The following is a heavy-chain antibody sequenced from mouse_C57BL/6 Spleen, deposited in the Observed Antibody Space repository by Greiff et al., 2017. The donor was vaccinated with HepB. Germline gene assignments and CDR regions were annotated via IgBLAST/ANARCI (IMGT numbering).Heavy chain of an antibody. J-gene: IGHJ3*01. Sequence: QVQLQQSGPELVKPGASVKISCKASGYAFSSSWMNWVKQRPGKGLEWIGRIYPGDGDTNYNGKFKGKATLTADKSSSTAYMQLSSLTSEDAAVYVCARDGSSYTAYWGQGTLVTVSA. CDR1: GYAFSSSW. CDR3: ARDGSSYTAY. CDR2: IYPGDGDT. V-gene: IGHV1-82*01. D-gene: IGHD1-1*01.